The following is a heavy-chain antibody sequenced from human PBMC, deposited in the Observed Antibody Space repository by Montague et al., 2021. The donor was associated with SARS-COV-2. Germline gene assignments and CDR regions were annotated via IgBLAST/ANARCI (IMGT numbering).Heavy chain of an antibody. V-gene: IGHV4-39*01. J-gene: IGHJ4*02. Sequence: SETLSLTCSVSGDSIGSSHTYWGWIRQPPGKGLEWIGCVAYRGSTYYNPSLQRRVTISVDTSKSQFSLKLNSVTAADTAVYYCARSQLYYDLLTGFPESYYFDYGGQGTLATVSS. D-gene: IGHD3-9*01. CDR3: ARSQLYYDLLTGFPESYYFDY. CDR1: GDSIGSSHTY. CDR2: VAYRGST.